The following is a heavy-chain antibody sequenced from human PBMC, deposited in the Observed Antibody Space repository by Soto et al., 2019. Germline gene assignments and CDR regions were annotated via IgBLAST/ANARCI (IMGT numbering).Heavy chain of an antibody. Sequence: GGSLRLSCAASGFTFDHYAMHWVRQAPGKGLEWVSGISWNSGSIGYAGSVKGRFTISRDNAKKSLYLQMNTLRPEDTALYYCAKDLKITFAGVQLSDGFDVWGQGTMVTVSS. J-gene: IGHJ3*01. CDR2: ISWNSGSI. CDR3: AKDLKITFAGVQLSDGFDV. V-gene: IGHV3-9*01. CDR1: GFTFDHYA. D-gene: IGHD3-16*01.